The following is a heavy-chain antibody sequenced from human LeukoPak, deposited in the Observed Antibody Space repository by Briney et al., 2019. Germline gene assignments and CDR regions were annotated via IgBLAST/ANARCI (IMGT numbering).Heavy chain of an antibody. CDR1: GGSYSDYY. D-gene: IGHD3-10*01. CDR3: AKFEPGRWFDP. J-gene: IGHJ5*02. CDR2: INHSGIT. V-gene: IGHV4-34*01. Sequence: SETLSLTCGVYGGSYSDYYWSWIRQPPGKGLEWIGEINHSGITNYNPSLKSRVTISLDTSKNQFSLKLSSVTAADTAVYYCAKFEPGRWFDPWGQGTLVTVSS.